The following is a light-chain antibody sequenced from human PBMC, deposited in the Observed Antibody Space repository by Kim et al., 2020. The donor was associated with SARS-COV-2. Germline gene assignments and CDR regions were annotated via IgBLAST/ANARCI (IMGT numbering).Light chain of an antibody. Sequence: QAGLTQPPSVSNGLRQTATLTCTGNSNNVGYQGAVWLQQHQGHPPKLLSYRHNNRPSGISDRFSASRSENAASLTITGLQPEDEADYYCSAWDTSLSAWVFGGGTQLPVL. V-gene: IGLV10-54*01. CDR2: RHN. CDR3: SAWDTSLSAWV. J-gene: IGLJ3*02. CDR1: SNNVGYQG.